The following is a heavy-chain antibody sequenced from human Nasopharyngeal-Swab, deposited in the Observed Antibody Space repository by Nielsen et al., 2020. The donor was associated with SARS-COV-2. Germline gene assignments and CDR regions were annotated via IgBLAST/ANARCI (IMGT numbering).Heavy chain of an antibody. CDR3: ARQFRGYYDSSGPLSWFDP. Sequence: VRQMPGKGLEWMGRIDPSDSYTNYSPSFQGHVTISADKSISTAYLQWSSLKASDTAMYYCARQFRGYYDSSGPLSWFDPWGQGTLGTASS. V-gene: IGHV5-10-1*01. D-gene: IGHD3-22*01. CDR2: IDPSDSYT. J-gene: IGHJ5*02.